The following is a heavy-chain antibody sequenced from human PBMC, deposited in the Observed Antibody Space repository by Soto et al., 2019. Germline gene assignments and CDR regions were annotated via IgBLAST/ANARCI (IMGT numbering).Heavy chain of an antibody. CDR3: ARKGAAASYAHYYMDV. CDR1: GGSISPYY. D-gene: IGHD6-13*01. CDR2: VYYRGKT. V-gene: IGHV4-59*01. Sequence: QVQLQESGPGLVKPSETLSLTCTVSGGSISPYYWSWIRQPPGKGLEWIGYVYYRGKTNYNPSLESRVTISVDTSRNRLSLNLTSATAADTAVYYCARKGAAASYAHYYMDVWGRGTAVTVSS. J-gene: IGHJ6*03.